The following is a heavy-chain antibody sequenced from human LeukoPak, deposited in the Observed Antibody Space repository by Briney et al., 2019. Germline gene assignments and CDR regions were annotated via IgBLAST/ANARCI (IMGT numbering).Heavy chain of an antibody. J-gene: IGHJ4*02. CDR1: GGSFSGYY. Sequence: SETLSLTCAVYGGSFSGYYWSWLRQPPGKGLEWIGEINHSGSTNYNPSLKSRVTISVDTSKNQFSLKLSSVTAADTAVYYCARVSGYSYISRYFDYWGQGTLVTVSS. D-gene: IGHD5-18*01. V-gene: IGHV4-34*01. CDR3: ARVSGYSYISRYFDY. CDR2: INHSGST.